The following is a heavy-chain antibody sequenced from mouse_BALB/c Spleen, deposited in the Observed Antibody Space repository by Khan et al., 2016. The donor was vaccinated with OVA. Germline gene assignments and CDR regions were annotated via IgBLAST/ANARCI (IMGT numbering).Heavy chain of an antibody. CDR2: INPSNGET. Sequence: VQLQQPGAELVKPGTSVKLSCKASGYTFTSYYMHWVKKRPGQGLEWIGGINPSNGETIFNEKFKSKATLTVDKSSSTAYMQLNSLPHEDSAVYYFTRSAYGGPCAYWGQGTLVTVSA. CDR1: GYTFTSYY. CDR3: TRSAYGGPCAY. J-gene: IGHJ3*01. D-gene: IGHD1-1*02. V-gene: IGHV1S81*02.